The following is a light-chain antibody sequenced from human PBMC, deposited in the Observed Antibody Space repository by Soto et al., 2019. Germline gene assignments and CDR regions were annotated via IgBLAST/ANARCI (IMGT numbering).Light chain of an antibody. CDR3: QQYYSTPYT. CDR1: QSVLSSSNNKNY. J-gene: IGKJ2*01. V-gene: IGKV4-1*01. CDR2: WAS. Sequence: DIVMTPSPDSLAVSLGERATINCKSSQSVLSSSNNKNYLAWYQQKPGQPPKLLIYWASTRESGVPDRFSGSGSGTDFTLTISSLQAEDVAVYYCQQYYSTPYTFGQGTKLEIK.